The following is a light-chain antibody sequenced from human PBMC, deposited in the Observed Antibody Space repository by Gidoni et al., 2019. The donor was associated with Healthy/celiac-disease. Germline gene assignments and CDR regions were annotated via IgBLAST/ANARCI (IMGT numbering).Light chain of an antibody. CDR2: DVS. CDR1: SSDVGGYYY. J-gene: IGLJ1*01. CDR3: ISYTSTSTLV. V-gene: IGLV2-14*03. Sequence: QSALTQPAAVSGSPGQSITISCTGTSSDVGGYYYGSWYQQHPGKAPTLMIYDVSNRPSGVSNRFSGSKSRNTASLTISGLQAADAADYYCISYTSTSTLVFGTGPKVPVL.